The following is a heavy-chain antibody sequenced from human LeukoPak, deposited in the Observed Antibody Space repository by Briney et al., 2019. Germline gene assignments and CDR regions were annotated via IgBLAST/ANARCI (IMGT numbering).Heavy chain of an antibody. V-gene: IGHV4-39*07. CDR2: IYYSGST. CDR1: GGSISSSSYY. Sequence: KASETLSLTCTVSGGSISSSSYYWGWIRQPPGKGLEWIGSIYYSGSTYYNPSLKSRVTISVDTSKNQFSLKLSSVTAADTAVYYCAREVGYYYGMDVWGQGTTVTVSS. J-gene: IGHJ6*02. D-gene: IGHD1-26*01. CDR3: AREVGYYYGMDV.